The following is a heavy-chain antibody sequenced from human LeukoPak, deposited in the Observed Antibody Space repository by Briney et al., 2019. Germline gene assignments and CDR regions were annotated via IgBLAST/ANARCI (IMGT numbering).Heavy chain of an antibody. D-gene: IGHD2-2*01. V-gene: IGHV3-21*01. CDR3: ARLSTSWYDDIDY. CDR2: ISSSSSYI. J-gene: IGHJ4*02. Sequence: PGGCLRLSCAASGFTFSSYSMNWVRQAPGKGLEWVSSISSSSSYIYYADSVKGRFTISRDNAKNSLYLQMNSLRAEDTAVYYCARLSTSWYDDIDYWGQGTLVTVSS. CDR1: GFTFSSYS.